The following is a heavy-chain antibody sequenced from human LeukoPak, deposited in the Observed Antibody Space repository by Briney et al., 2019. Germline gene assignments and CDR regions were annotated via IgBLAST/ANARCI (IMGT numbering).Heavy chain of an antibody. CDR3: ARGADTAMSRTAFFDY. D-gene: IGHD5-18*01. V-gene: IGHV1-2*02. Sequence: SVQVSCKASGYTFTGYYMHWVRQAPGQGGEGGGSINPNSGDTNYAQKFQGRVTMNRDTSISTAYMELSRLRSDDTAVYYCARGADTAMSRTAFFDYWGQGSLVTVSA. CDR2: INPNSGDT. J-gene: IGHJ4*02. CDR1: GYTFTGYY.